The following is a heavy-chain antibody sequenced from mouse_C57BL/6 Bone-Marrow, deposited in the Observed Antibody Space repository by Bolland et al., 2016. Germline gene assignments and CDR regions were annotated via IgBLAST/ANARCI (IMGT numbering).Heavy chain of an antibody. V-gene: IGHV1-15*01. D-gene: IGHD2-3*01. J-gene: IGHJ3*01. Sequence: YNQKFKGKAILTADKSSSTAYMELRSLTSEDSAVYYCTRRWLLPWFAYWGQGTLV. CDR3: TRRWLLPWFAY.